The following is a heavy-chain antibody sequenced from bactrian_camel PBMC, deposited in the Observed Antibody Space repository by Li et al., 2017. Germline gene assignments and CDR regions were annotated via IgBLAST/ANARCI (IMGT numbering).Heavy chain of an antibody. CDR1: GYTFSNYC. CDR2: IDNERRT. Sequence: HVQLVESGGGLVQPGGSLRLSCAISGYTFSNYCVGWFRQAPGKERERVAVIDNERRTTYADSVKGRFTISQDSAKNTLDPQMNSLKPEDTATYYCAADRFSAMGCGWRYWGQGTQVTVS. J-gene: IGHJ4*01. CDR3: AADRFSAMGCGWRY. V-gene: IGHV3S53*01. D-gene: IGHD3*01.